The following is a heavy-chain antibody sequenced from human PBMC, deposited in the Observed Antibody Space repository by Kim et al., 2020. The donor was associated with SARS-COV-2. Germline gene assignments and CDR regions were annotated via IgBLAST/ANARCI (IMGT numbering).Heavy chain of an antibody. D-gene: IGHD3-10*01. CDR3: ARTGSWSYLS. CDR2: INHSGSI. CDR1: GGSFSGYY. Sequence: SETLSLTCAVYGGSFSGYYWSWIRQPPGKGLGWIGEINHSGSINYNASLKSRVTISVDTSKNQFSLKLSSVTAADTAVYYCARTGSWSYLSWGQGTVVTV. V-gene: IGHV4-34*01. J-gene: IGHJ4*02.